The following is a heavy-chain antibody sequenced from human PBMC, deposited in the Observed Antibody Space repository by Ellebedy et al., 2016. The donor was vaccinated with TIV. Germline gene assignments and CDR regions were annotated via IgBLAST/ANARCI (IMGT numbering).Heavy chain of an antibody. CDR3: AREGDGYNWRFDY. J-gene: IGHJ4*02. V-gene: IGHV3-21*01. CDR1: GFTFSRYT. D-gene: IGHD5-24*01. Sequence: GGSLRLXXAPSGFTFSRYTINWVRQAPGKGLEWVSSINSNSRYIYYADSVKGRFTISRDNAKNSVYLQMNSLRAEDTAVYYCAREGDGYNWRFDYWGQGTLVTVSS. CDR2: INSNSRYI.